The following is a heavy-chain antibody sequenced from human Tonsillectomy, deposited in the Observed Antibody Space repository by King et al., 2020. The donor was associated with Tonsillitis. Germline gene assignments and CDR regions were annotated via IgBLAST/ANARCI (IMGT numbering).Heavy chain of an antibody. V-gene: IGHV3-74*01. D-gene: IGHD3-10*01. CDR1: GFTFSSYW. J-gene: IGHJ6*02. Sequence: VQLVESGGGLVQPGGSLRLSCAASGFTFSSYWMHWVRQAPGKGLVWVSRINSDGSSTTYADSVKGRFTISRDNAKNTLYLQMNSLRADDTAVYYCARDTRTLGFGATYYYYGMDVWGQGTTVTVSS. CDR3: ARDTRTLGFGATYYYYGMDV. CDR2: INSDGSST.